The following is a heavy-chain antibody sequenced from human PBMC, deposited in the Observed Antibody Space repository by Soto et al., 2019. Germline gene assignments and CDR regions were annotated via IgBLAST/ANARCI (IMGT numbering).Heavy chain of an antibody. V-gene: IGHV4-34*01. CDR2: IKHSGST. CDR1: GGSFSGYY. J-gene: IGHJ3*02. Sequence: ETLSLTCGVYGGSFSGYYWNWIRQSPGMGLEWIGKIKHSGSTNYSPSLESRVAISLDTSKNQVSLQLRSVTAADTAMYYCARAYDYRDPRDALDTWGQGTMVTVSS. D-gene: IGHD4-17*01. CDR3: ARAYDYRDPRDALDT.